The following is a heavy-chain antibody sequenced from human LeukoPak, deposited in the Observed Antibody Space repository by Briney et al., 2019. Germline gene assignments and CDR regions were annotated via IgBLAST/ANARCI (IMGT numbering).Heavy chain of an antibody. D-gene: IGHD3-22*01. CDR2: IYPGDSDT. CDR1: GYSFTSYW. J-gene: IGHJ4*02. V-gene: IGHV5-51*01. Sequence: GGSLKISCKGSGYSFTSYWIGWVRQMPGKGLEWMGIIYPGDSDTRYSPSFQGQVTISADKSISTAYLQWSSLKASDTAMYYCARGSSGYGRSYYFDYWGQGTLVTVSS. CDR3: ARGSSGYGRSYYFDY.